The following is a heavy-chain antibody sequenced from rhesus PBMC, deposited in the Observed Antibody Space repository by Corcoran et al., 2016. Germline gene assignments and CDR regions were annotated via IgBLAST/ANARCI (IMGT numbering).Heavy chain of an antibody. V-gene: IGHV4-127*01. D-gene: IGHD6-25*01. CDR3: ARAPYSGRWNKYFEF. Sequence: QVQLQESGPGLVKPSETLSLTCAVSGYSISSGYGWSWIRQPPGKGLGWIGDRGGSRDSHTSSPALRSRVTGSRDTAKNQFSREMRSGAAADTAVYYCARAPYSGRWNKYFEFWGQGALVTVSS. CDR1: GYSISSGYG. J-gene: IGHJ1*01. CDR2: RGGSRDSH.